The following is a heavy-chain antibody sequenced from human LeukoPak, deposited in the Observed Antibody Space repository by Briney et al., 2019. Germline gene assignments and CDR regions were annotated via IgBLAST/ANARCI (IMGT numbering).Heavy chain of an antibody. CDR1: GGTFSSYA. CDR2: IIPIFCTA. D-gene: IGHD3-10*01. V-gene: IGHV1-69*13. CDR3: ARDPGSGSYYDYYYYGMDV. Sequence: GASVKVSCKASGGTFSSYAISWVRQAPGQGLEWMGGIIPIFCTANYAQKFQGRVTITADESTSTAYMELSSLRSEDTAVYYCARDPGSGSYYDYYYYGMDVWGQGTTVTVSS. J-gene: IGHJ6*02.